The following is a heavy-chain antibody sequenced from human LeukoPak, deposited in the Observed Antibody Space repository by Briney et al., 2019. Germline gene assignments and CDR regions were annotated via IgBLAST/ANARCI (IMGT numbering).Heavy chain of an antibody. V-gene: IGHV3-21*01. CDR2: ISSRSYYI. CDR3: ARGYYDSSGYYPWYFDY. D-gene: IGHD3-22*01. J-gene: IGHJ4*02. CDR1: GFTFSSYG. Sequence: GGTLRLSCAASGFTFSSYGMSWVRQAPGKGLEWVSSISSRSYYIYYADSVKGRFTISRDNAKNSLYLQLNSLRAEDTAVYYCARGYYDSSGYYPWYFDYWGQGTLVTVSS.